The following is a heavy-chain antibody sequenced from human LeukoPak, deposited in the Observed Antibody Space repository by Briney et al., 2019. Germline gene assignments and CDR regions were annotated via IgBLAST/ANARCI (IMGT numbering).Heavy chain of an antibody. J-gene: IGHJ4*02. Sequence: GASVKVSCKAFGYTFTSNYMHWVRQAPGQGPEWMGVISPSGGSTTYAQKFQGRVTLTRDMSTSTDYLELSSLRSEDTAVYYCARYANYYDSSGTRNDYWGQGTLVTVSS. CDR1: GYTFTSNY. V-gene: IGHV1-46*01. CDR2: ISPSGGST. CDR3: ARYANYYDSSGTRNDY. D-gene: IGHD3-22*01.